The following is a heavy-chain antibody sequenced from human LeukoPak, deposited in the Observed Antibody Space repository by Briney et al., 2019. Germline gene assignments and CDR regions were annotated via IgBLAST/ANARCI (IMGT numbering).Heavy chain of an antibody. CDR3: ARRRGYYDSSGYYFRLDLDY. CDR2: INHSGST. CDR1: AGSSSGSY. D-gene: IGHD3-22*01. V-gene: IGHV4-34*01. J-gene: IGHJ4*02. Sequence: SETLSLTCAVYAGSSSGSYWSWIRQPPGKVLGWIGAINHSGSTNYNPSLKSRVTISVDTSKNQFSLKLSSVTAADTAVYYCARRRGYYDSSGYYFRLDLDYWGQGTLVTVSS.